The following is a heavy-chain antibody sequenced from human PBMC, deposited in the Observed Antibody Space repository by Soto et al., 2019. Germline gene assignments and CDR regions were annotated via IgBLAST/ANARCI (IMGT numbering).Heavy chain of an antibody. CDR1: GGSISSGGYS. J-gene: IGHJ6*02. V-gene: IGHV4-30-2*01. CDR3: ARVHYGDYGYGMVV. Sequence: PSETLSLTCAVSGGSISSGGYSWNWIRQPPGKGLEWIGYIYHSGGTLYNPSLKNRVSISVDKSKNQFSLKLTSVTAADTAVYYCARVHYGDYGYGMVVWGQGTTVTVSS. D-gene: IGHD4-17*01. CDR2: IYHSGGT.